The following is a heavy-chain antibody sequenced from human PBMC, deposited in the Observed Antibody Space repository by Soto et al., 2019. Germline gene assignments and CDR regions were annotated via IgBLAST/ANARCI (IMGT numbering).Heavy chain of an antibody. J-gene: IGHJ4*02. Sequence: QVQRVQSGADVKKPGSSVKVSCKASGGTLNNYLITWVRQAPGQGLEWMGEIIPISGTSNFAQKFQGRVTITAVESTSTAYMELSSLRSEDTAVYYCARGGVDTITFDYWGPGTLVTVSS. D-gene: IGHD4-4*01. CDR1: GGTLNNYL. V-gene: IGHV1-69*01. CDR3: ARGGVDTITFDY. CDR2: IIPISGTS.